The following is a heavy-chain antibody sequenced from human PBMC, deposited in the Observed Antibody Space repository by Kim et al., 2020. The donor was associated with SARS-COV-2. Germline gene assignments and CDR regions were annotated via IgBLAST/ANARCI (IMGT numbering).Heavy chain of an antibody. J-gene: IGHJ4*03. CDR3: ARAPSASYEHYDDY. Sequence: SETLSLTCTASGGSVNTCTYCWNWNPQSPGKGLEWLGFSFNSARTNYNPSLESRVAISVDTTNNQYSLMLNSVTAADTVVYYCARAPSASYEHYDDY. D-gene: IGHD1-26*01. V-gene: IGHV4-61*01. CDR1: GGSVNTCTYC. CDR2: SFNSART.